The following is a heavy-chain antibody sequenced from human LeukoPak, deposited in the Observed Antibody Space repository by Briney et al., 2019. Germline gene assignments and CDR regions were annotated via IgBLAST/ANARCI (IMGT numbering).Heavy chain of an antibody. CDR1: GYTFTTSG. V-gene: IGHV1-18*01. J-gene: IGHJ4*02. D-gene: IGHD1-26*01. Sequence: ASVKVSCKASGYTFTTSGISWVRQAPGQGLEWMGWISPYNGNTNYAQRVQGRVTMTTDTSTSTAHMELRTLRSDDTAVYYCARGLGATTFAGFDYWGQGTLVTVSS. CDR3: ARGLGATTFAGFDY. CDR2: ISPYNGNT.